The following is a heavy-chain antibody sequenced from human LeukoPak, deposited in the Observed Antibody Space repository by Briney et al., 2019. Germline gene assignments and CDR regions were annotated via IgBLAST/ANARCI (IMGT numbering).Heavy chain of an antibody. J-gene: IGHJ4*02. Sequence: EASVKVSCKASGGTFSSYAISWVRQAPGQGLEWMGGIIPIFGTANYAQKFQGRVTITADKSTSTAYMELSGLRSEDTAVYYCVCYYGSGSYQKYYFDYWGQGTLVTVSS. V-gene: IGHV1-69*06. D-gene: IGHD3-10*01. CDR1: GGTFSSYA. CDR2: IIPIFGTA. CDR3: VCYYGSGSYQKYYFDY.